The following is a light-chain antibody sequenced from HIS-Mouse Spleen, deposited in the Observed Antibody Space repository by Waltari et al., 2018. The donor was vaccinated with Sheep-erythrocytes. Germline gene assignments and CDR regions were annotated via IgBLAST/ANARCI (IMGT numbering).Light chain of an antibody. V-gene: IGLV2-23*01. CDR2: EGS. Sequence: QSALTQPASVSGSPGQSITIPCTGTSNDVGSHNLFSWYQQHPGKAPKPMIYEGSKRPSGVSNRFSGSKSGNTASLTISGLQAEDEADYYCCSYAGSSTWVFGGGTKLTVL. CDR1: SNDVGSHNL. J-gene: IGLJ3*02. CDR3: CSYAGSSTWV.